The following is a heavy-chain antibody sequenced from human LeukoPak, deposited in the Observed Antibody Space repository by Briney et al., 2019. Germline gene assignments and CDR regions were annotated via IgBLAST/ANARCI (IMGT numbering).Heavy chain of an antibody. J-gene: IGHJ4*01. CDR1: GDSISSTSYY. V-gene: IGHV4-39*01. CDR3: ASRVYGSGSFNY. D-gene: IGHD3-10*01. Sequence: NPSETLSLTCTVSGDSISSTSYYWDWIRQPPGKGLEWIGSIYNSGTTYYNPSLKSRVTISVDTSKNQFSLKVSSVTAADTAVYYCASRVYGSGSFNYWGQGTLVTVSS. CDR2: IYNSGTT.